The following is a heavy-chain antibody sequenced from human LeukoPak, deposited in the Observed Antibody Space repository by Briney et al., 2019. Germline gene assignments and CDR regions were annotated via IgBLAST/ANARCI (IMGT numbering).Heavy chain of an antibody. V-gene: IGHV5-51*01. CDR3: ARRPPGVRATNYYHGMDV. CDR1: GYSFNSYW. J-gene: IGHJ6*02. Sequence: GGSLKISCKGSGYSFNSYWIGWVRQMPGKGLEWMGMIYPGDSDTRYSPSFQGQVTISADKYITTAYLHWSSLKASDTAMYYCARRPPGVRATNYYHGMDVWGQGTTVTVSS. CDR2: IYPGDSDT. D-gene: IGHD3-10*01.